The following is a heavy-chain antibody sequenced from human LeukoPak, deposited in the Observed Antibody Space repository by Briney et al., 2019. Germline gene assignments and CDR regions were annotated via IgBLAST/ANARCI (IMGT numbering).Heavy chain of an antibody. V-gene: IGHV4-59*01. CDR1: GGSISSYY. CDR3: AGAAALTNWIDP. Sequence: SETLSLTCTVSGGSISSYYWSWIRQPPGKGLEWIGYISYSGSTNYNPSLKSRVTISVDTSKNQFSLKLSSVTAADTAFYYCAGAAALTNWIDPWGQGTLVTVSS. J-gene: IGHJ5*02. CDR2: ISYSGST. D-gene: IGHD6-13*01.